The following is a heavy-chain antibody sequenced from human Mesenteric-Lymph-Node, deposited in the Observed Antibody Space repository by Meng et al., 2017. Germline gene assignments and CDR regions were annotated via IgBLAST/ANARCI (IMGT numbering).Heavy chain of an antibody. V-gene: IGHV4-39*07. CDR2: IYYSGST. CDR3: ARTIRLIDWCYFDY. J-gene: IGHJ4*02. Sequence: SETLSLTCTVSGGSISSSSYYWGWIRQPPGKGLEWIGSIYYSGSTYYNPSLKSRVTISVDTSKNQFSLKLSSVTAADTAVYYCARTIRLIDWCYFDYWGQGTLVTVSS. CDR1: GGSISSSSYY. D-gene: IGHD2-8*02.